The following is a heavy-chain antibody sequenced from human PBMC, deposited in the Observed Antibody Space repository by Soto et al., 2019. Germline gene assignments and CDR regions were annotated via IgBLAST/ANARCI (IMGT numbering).Heavy chain of an antibody. CDR3: ASPPRIAAAGNDAFDI. Sequence: SETLSLTCTVSGGSISSSSYYWGWIRQPPGKGLEWIGSIYYSGSTYYNPSLKSRVTISVDTSKNQFSLKLSSVTAADTAVYYCASPPRIAAAGNDAFDIWGQGTMVTVSS. V-gene: IGHV4-39*01. J-gene: IGHJ3*02. CDR1: GGSISSSSYY. D-gene: IGHD6-13*01. CDR2: IYYSGST.